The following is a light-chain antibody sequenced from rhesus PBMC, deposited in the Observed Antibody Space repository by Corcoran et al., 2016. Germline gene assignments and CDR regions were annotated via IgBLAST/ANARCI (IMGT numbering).Light chain of an antibody. V-gene: IGKV1-25*01. CDR3: QHYYSTPFT. CDR1: QGITND. CDR2: EAS. Sequence: DIQMTQSPSSLSASVGDRVTITCRASQGITNDLAWYPQKPGETPKFLIYEASSLQSGIPSRFSGSGPGTDFTLTISSLQSEDFATYYCQHYYSTPFTFGPGTKLDIK. J-gene: IGKJ3*01.